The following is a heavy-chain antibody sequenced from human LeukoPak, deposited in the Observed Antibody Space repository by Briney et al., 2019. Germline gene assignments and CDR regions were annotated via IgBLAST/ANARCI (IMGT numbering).Heavy chain of an antibody. J-gene: IGHJ3*01. CDR1: GFTFSNYA. CDR2: TTARGDSP. Sequence: GGSLRLSCVASGFTFSNYAMSWVRQAPGKGLEWVSVTTARGDSPYYADSVKGRFTTSRDNSKNTLYLQMTSLRAEDTAIYYCAKIRAGYIPDAFDVWGQGTMVTVSS. D-gene: IGHD5-24*01. V-gene: IGHV3-23*01. CDR3: AKIRAGYIPDAFDV.